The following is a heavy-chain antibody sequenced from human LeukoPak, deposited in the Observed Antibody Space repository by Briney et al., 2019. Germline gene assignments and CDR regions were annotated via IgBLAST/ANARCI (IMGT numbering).Heavy chain of an antibody. J-gene: IGHJ3*02. D-gene: IGHD1-1*01. CDR2: INTDGST. CDR1: GFTFSNYW. V-gene: IGHV3-74*01. CDR3: ARGNRRYDAFDI. Sequence: PGGCLRLSCAASGFTFSNYWMHWVRQTPGKGLVWVSRINTDGSTSYADSVKGRFTISRDNAKNSLYLQMNSLRAEDTAVYYCARGNRRYDAFDIWGQGTMVTVSS.